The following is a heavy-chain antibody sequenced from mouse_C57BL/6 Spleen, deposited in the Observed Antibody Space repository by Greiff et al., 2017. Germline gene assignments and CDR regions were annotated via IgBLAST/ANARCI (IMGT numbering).Heavy chain of an antibody. V-gene: IGHV1-7*01. CDR1: GYTFTSYW. CDR3: ARCYSNFHYAMDY. J-gene: IGHJ4*01. D-gene: IGHD2-5*01. Sequence: VQVVESGAELAKPGASVKLSCKASGYTFTSYWMHWVKQRPGQGLEWIGYINPSSGYTKYNQKFKDKATLTADKSSSTAYMQLSSLTYEDSAVYYCARCYSNFHYAMDYWGQGTSVTVSS. CDR2: INPSSGYT.